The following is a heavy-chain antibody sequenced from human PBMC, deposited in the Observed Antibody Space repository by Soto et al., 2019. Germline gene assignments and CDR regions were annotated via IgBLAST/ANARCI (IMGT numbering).Heavy chain of an antibody. CDR2: INPSGGNT. Sequence: ASVKVSCKASGYTFTSYYMHWVRQAPGQGLEWMGRINPSGGNTGYAQKFQGRVTMTRNTSISTAYMELSSLRSEDTAVYYCARGRTLAYMDVWGKGTTVTVSS. J-gene: IGHJ6*03. V-gene: IGHV1-8*02. CDR3: ARGRTLAYMDV. D-gene: IGHD3-16*01. CDR1: GYTFTSYY.